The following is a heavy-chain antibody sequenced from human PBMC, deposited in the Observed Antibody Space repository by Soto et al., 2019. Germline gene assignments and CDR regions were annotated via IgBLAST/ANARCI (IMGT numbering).Heavy chain of an antibody. D-gene: IGHD3-22*01. Sequence: QVQLQESGPGLVKPSETLSLTCTVSGGSISSYYWSWIRQPPGKGLEWIGYIYYSGSTNYNPSLKSRVTISVDTSKNQFSLKLSSVTAADPAVYYCARMAYYYDSSGYCLLHYYYGMDVWGQGTTVTVSS. CDR3: ARMAYYYDSSGYCLLHYYYGMDV. CDR2: IYYSGST. J-gene: IGHJ6*02. CDR1: GGSISSYY. V-gene: IGHV4-59*01.